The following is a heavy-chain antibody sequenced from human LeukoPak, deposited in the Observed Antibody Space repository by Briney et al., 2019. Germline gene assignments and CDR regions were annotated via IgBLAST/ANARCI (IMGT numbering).Heavy chain of an antibody. Sequence: PGGSLRLSCAASGFTFSSYAMSWVRQAPGKGLEWVSAISGSGGSTYYADSVKGRFTISRDNSKNSLYLQMNSLRDEDTAVYYCARVGSGSYYPDYWGQGTLVTVSS. J-gene: IGHJ4*02. V-gene: IGHV3-23*01. CDR1: GFTFSSYA. CDR3: ARVGSGSYYPDY. CDR2: ISGSGGST. D-gene: IGHD1-26*01.